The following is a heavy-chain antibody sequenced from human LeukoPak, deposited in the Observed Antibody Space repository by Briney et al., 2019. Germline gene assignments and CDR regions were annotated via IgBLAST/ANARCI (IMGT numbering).Heavy chain of an antibody. J-gene: IGHJ4*02. CDR1: GFTFSSYW. V-gene: IGHV3-7*01. CDR3: ARDVRGWLRPYYFDY. CDR2: IKQDGSEK. D-gene: IGHD5-12*01. Sequence: PGGSLRLSCAASGFTFSSYWMSWVRQAPGKGLEWVANIKQDGSEKYYVDSVKGRFTISRDNAKNSQYLQMNSLRAEDTAVYYCARDVRGWLRPYYFDYWGQGTLVTVSS.